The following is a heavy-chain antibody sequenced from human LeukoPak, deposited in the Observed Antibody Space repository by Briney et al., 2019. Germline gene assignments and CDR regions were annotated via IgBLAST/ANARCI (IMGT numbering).Heavy chain of an antibody. D-gene: IGHD2/OR15-2a*01. CDR1: GFTFSNYA. V-gene: IGHV3-23*01. CDR3: RYFLPHFDY. CDR2: ISGSGGSA. Sequence: GGSLRLSCVASGFTFSNYAMNWVGQAPGKGLEWVSGISGSGGSANYADSVKGRFTISRDNSKNTLYLQMNSLRVEDTAVYYCRYFLPHFDYWGQGTLVTVSS. J-gene: IGHJ4*02.